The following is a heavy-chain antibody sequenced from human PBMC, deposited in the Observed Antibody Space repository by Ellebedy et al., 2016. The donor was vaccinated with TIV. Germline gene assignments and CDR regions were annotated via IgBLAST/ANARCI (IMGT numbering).Heavy chain of an antibody. V-gene: IGHV4-34*01. CDR3: ARHSAYSDIGGGGIDY. CDR1: VGSFSGYY. J-gene: IGHJ4*02. CDR2: VYYTGTT. D-gene: IGHD1-26*01. Sequence: MPSETLSLTCAVYVGSFSGYYWSWIRQPPGKGLEWIGTVYYTGTTYYNPSLKSRVTLSVDASKNQFSLKLSSVTATDPAVYYCARHSAYSDIGGGGIDYWGLGTLVTVSS.